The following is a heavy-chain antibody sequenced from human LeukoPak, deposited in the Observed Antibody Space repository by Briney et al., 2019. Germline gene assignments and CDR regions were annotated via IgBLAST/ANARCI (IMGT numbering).Heavy chain of an antibody. V-gene: IGHV6-1*01. CDR3: ARDSGNERLGVYFDY. CDR2: TYYRSKWYN. D-gene: IGHD7-27*01. CDR1: GGSVSSNSAA. J-gene: IGHJ4*02. Sequence: SQTLSLTCAISGGSVSSNSAAWNWIRQSPSRGLEWLGRTYYRSKWYNDYAVSVKSRITINPDTSKNQFSLKLSSVTAADTAVYYCARDSGNERLGVYFDYWGQGTLVTVSS.